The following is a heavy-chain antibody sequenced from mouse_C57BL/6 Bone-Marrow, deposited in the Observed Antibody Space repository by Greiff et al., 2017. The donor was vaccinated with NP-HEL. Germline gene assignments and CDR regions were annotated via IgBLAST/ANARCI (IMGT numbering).Heavy chain of an antibody. CDR2: IDPSDSYT. Sequence: QVQLKESGAELVKPGASVKLSCKASGYTFTSYWMQWVKQRPGQGLEWIGEIDPSDSYTNYNQKFKGKATLTVDTSSSTAYMQLSSLTSEDSAVYYCARDYYYGSTDYWGQGTTLTVSS. CDR1: GYTFTSYW. V-gene: IGHV1-50*01. J-gene: IGHJ2*01. CDR3: ARDYYYGSTDY. D-gene: IGHD1-1*01.